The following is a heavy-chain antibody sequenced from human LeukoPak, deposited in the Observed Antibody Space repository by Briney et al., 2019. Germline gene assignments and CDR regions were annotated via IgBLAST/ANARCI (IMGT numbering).Heavy chain of an antibody. V-gene: IGHV3-7*01. CDR2: MKGDGSHI. Sequence: GGSLRLSCAASGFSFGNFWMSWVRQAPGRGLQWVASMKGDGSHIYYVDSVKGRFTISRDKARNSLYLQMNSLRAEGTAVYYCARLFGGVTTYDYWGRGALVTVSS. D-gene: IGHD2-8*02. CDR3: ARLFGGVTTYDY. CDR1: GFSFGNFW. J-gene: IGHJ4*02.